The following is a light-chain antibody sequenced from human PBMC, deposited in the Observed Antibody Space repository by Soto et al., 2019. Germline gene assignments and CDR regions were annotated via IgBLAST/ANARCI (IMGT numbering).Light chain of an antibody. CDR3: SSYTSSSSLGV. Sequence: QSALTQPASVSGSPGQSITMSCTGTSSDVGGYNYVSWYQQHPGKAPKLMIYDVSDRPSGVSNRFSGSKSGNTASLTISGLQAEDEADYYCSSYTSSSSLGVFGGGPKLTVL. CDR2: DVS. CDR1: SSDVGGYNY. V-gene: IGLV2-14*01. J-gene: IGLJ3*02.